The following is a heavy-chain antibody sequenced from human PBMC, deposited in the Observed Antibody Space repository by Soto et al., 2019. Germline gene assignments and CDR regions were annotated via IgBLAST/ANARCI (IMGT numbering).Heavy chain of an antibody. D-gene: IGHD3-10*01. CDR2: VNHSGST. Sequence: SETLSLTCSVSGDSISSADYFWTWIRQAPGRGLEWIGEVNHSGSTYYNPSLKSRVTISVDTSKNQFSLKLSSVTAADTAVYYCARGVVRRVIIQYTSFFDYWGQGTLVTVSS. CDR3: ARGVVRRVIIQYTSFFDY. CDR1: GDSISSADYF. V-gene: IGHV4-30-4*01. J-gene: IGHJ4*02.